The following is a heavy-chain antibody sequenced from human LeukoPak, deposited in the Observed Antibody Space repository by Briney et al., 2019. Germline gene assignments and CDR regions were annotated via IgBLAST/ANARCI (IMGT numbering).Heavy chain of an antibody. CDR2: INPNSGGT. D-gene: IGHD6-13*01. J-gene: IGHJ6*03. CDR1: GYTFTGYY. Sequence: ASVKVSCKASGYTFTGYYMHWVRQAPGQGLERMGWINPNSGGTNYAQKFQGRVTMTRDTSISTAYMELSRLRSDDTAVYYCARESIAAAGTGYYYYMDVWGKGTTVTVSS. CDR3: ARESIAAAGTGYYYYMDV. V-gene: IGHV1-2*02.